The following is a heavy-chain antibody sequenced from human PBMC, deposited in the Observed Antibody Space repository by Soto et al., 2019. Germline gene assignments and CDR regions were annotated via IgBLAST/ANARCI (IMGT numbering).Heavy chain of an antibody. Sequence: GGALRLSCAAPGFTFRKYGMNWVRQAPGKGLEWVSYIGIGSSTKYYADSVKGRFTISRDNAKNSLYLQMNSLRAEDTAVYYCARATRDSSGYWNYFDYWGQGTQVTVSS. D-gene: IGHD3-22*01. CDR2: IGIGSSTK. CDR1: GFTFRKYG. V-gene: IGHV3-48*01. J-gene: IGHJ4*01. CDR3: ARATRDSSGYWNYFDY.